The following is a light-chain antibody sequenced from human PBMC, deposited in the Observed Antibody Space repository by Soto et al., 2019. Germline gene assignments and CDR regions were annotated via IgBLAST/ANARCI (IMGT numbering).Light chain of an antibody. CDR2: QVT. Sequence: QSALTQPASVSGSPGQSITISCTGTSSDVGNYNDVSWYQETPGKAPRLIIYQVTNRPSGVSNRFSGSKSGNTASLTISGLQADDEAEYYCTSYSTGSSYVIFGGGTKVTVL. V-gene: IGLV2-14*01. CDR3: TSYSTGSSYVI. J-gene: IGLJ2*01. CDR1: SSDVGNYND.